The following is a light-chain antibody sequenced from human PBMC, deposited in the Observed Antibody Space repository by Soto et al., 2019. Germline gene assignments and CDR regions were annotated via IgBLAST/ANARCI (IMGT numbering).Light chain of an antibody. V-gene: IGKV1-6*01. Sequence: AIQMTQSPSSLSASVGDRGTITCRASQDIRNDLGWFQQKPGKAPKLLINTASTLQSGVSSRFSGSGSGTDFTLTISSLQPEDFATNYCLQDYIYPWTFGQGTKVDIK. CDR1: QDIRND. CDR2: TAS. CDR3: LQDYIYPWT. J-gene: IGKJ1*01.